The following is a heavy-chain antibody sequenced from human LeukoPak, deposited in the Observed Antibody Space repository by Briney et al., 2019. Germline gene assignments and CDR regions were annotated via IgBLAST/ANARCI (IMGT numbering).Heavy chain of an antibody. D-gene: IGHD7-27*01. Sequence: PGGSLRLSCAGSGFTLSAYGMHWVRQAPGKGLEWVAVVSYDGSSIYYADSVKGRFTISRDNSKNTLYLQMNSLRGEETAVYYYTKVQLPRHELGNFDFDCWGQGILVTVSS. CDR2: VSYDGSSI. CDR1: GFTLSAYG. CDR3: TKVQLPRHELGNFDFDC. J-gene: IGHJ4*02. V-gene: IGHV3-30*18.